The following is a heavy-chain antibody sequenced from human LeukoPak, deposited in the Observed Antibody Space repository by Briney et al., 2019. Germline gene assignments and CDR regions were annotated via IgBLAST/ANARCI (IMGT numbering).Heavy chain of an antibody. V-gene: IGHV4-39*01. CDR3: ARQHPIYDSSGYDDY. CDR2: IFYSGST. D-gene: IGHD3-22*01. CDR1: GGSISRSSYY. Sequence: KASETLSLTCTVSGGSISRSSYYWGWIRQPPGKGLEWIGSIFYSGSTYYNPSLKGRVTISVDTSKNQFSLKLSSVTAADTAVYYCARQHPIYDSSGYDDYWGQGTLVTVSS. J-gene: IGHJ4*02.